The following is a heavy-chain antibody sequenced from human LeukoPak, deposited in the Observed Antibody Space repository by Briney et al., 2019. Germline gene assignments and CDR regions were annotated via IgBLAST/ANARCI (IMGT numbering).Heavy chain of an antibody. J-gene: IGHJ4*02. Sequence: SQTLSLTSTVSGDSISSGSYYWSWIRQPAGEGLEWIGRIYSSGRTHYSPSLKSRVAISVDTSKNRFSLRLSSVTAADTAVYYCARSDGYYFDYWGQGTLVTVSS. D-gene: IGHD2-21*02. CDR1: GDSISSGSYY. CDR2: IYSSGRT. CDR3: ARSDGYYFDY. V-gene: IGHV4-61*02.